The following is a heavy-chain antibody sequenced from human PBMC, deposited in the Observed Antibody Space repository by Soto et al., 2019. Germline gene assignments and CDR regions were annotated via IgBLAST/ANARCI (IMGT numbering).Heavy chain of an antibody. D-gene: IGHD6-6*01. J-gene: IGHJ4*02. V-gene: IGHV3-30-3*01. CDR3: ARAQGGSSSGRYFDY. CDR1: GFTFSSYA. CDR2: ISYDGSNK. Sequence: QVQLVESGGGVVQPGRSLRLSCAASGFTFSSYAMHWVRQAPGKGLEWVAVISYDGSNKYYADSVKGRFTISRDNSKNTLYLQMNSPRAEDTAVYYCARAQGGSSSGRYFDYWGQGTLVTVSS.